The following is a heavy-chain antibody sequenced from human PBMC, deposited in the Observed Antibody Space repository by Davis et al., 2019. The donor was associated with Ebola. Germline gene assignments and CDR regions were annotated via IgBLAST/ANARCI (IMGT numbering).Heavy chain of an antibody. CDR1: GFTLSNYY. CDR2: TTNKRDCDAT. J-gene: IGHJ4*02. V-gene: IGHV3-72*01. CDR3: ATEGARSGPDNAN. D-gene: IGHD2-15*01. Sequence: PGGSLRLSCAAPGFTLSNYYLNWVRQVPGKGLEWVGRTTNKRDCDATEYAASMKGRFTISRDDSNNSVFLEMNSLETADTAVYYCATEGARSGPDNANWGQGTLVTVSS.